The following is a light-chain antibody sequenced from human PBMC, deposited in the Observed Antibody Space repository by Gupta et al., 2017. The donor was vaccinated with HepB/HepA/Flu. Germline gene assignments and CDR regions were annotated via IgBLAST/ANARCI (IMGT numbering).Light chain of an antibody. CDR1: SSNIGSNT. CDR3: AAWDDSLNGHVV. V-gene: IGLV1-44*01. J-gene: IGLJ2*01. CDR2: SNN. Sequence: QSVLTQPPSASGTPGQTFTISCSGSSSNIGSNTVNWYQQLPGTAPKLLIYSNNQRPSLVPDRFSGSKSGTSASLAISGLQSEDEADYYCAAWDDSLNGHVVFGGGTKLTVL.